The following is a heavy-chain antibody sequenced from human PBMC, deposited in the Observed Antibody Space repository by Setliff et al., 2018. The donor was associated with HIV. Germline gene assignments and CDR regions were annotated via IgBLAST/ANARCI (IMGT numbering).Heavy chain of an antibody. CDR3: ARSRREVVYFYYYMDF. CDR1: GYTLTELT. Sequence: GASVKVSCKVSGYTLTELTMHWVRQAPGKGLEWMGRFDPEDGDTLYAQRFQGRVTMTADTSTGTTYIQLSGLRFEDTAVYYCARSRREVVYFYYYMDFWGKGTTVTVSS. J-gene: IGHJ6*03. V-gene: IGHV1-24*01. CDR2: FDPEDGDT. D-gene: IGHD1-26*01.